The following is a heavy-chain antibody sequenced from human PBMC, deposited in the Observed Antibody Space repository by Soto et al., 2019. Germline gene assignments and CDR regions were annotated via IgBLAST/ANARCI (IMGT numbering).Heavy chain of an antibody. Sequence: SETLSLTCTVSGGSISSGGYHWSWIRRHTGKGLEWIGYIYYTGRTYYNPSLKSRVTISVDTSKNQFSLKLSAVTATDTAVYYCARVRYYDSSGYPFLDYWGQGTLVTVSS. J-gene: IGHJ4*02. CDR1: GGSISSGGYH. D-gene: IGHD3-22*01. CDR2: IYYTGRT. V-gene: IGHV4-31*03. CDR3: ARVRYYDSSGYPFLDY.